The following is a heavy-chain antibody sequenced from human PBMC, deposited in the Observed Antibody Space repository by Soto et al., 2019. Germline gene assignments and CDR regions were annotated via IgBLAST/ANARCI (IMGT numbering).Heavy chain of an antibody. CDR1: GGSFSGYY. J-gene: IGHJ4*02. CDR2: IKHSGST. Sequence: QVQLQQWGAGLLKPSETLSLNGAVYGGSFSGYYWSWIRQPPGKGLAWIGEIKHSGSTNYNPPLKSRVTISVNTSKNQFSMKLIYVTAADKAVYYCARAGEYGDYSFEYWGQGTLVTVSS. V-gene: IGHV4-34*01. CDR3: ARAGEYGDYSFEY. D-gene: IGHD4-17*01.